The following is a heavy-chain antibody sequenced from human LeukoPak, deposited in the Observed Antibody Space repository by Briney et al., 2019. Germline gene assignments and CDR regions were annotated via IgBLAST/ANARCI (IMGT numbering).Heavy chain of an antibody. Sequence: GGSLRLSCAASGFTFSSYAMHWVRQAPGKGLEWVAVISYDGSNKYYADSVKGRFTISRDNSKNTLYLQMNSLRAEDTAVYYCAKTDYGDYAWFDPRGQGTLVTVSS. CDR1: GFTFSSYA. V-gene: IGHV3-30*04. CDR2: ISYDGSNK. J-gene: IGHJ5*02. CDR3: AKTDYGDYAWFDP. D-gene: IGHD4-17*01.